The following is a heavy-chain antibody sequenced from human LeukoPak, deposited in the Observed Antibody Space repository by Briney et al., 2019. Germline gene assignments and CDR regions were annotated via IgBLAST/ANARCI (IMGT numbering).Heavy chain of an antibody. CDR3: AKDHFEYSYRRGWFDP. CDR2: IRYDGSNK. D-gene: IGHD6-6*01. V-gene: IGHV3-30*02. J-gene: IGHJ5*02. CDR1: GFTFSSYG. Sequence: GGSLRLSCAASGFTFSSYGMHWVRQAPGKGLEWVAFIRYDGSNKYYADSVKGRFTISRDNSKNTLYLQMNSLRAEDTAVYYCAKDHFEYSYRRGWFDPWGQGTLVTVSS.